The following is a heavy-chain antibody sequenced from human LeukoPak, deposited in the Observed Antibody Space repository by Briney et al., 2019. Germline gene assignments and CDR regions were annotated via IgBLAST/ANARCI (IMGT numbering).Heavy chain of an antibody. Sequence: SETLSLTCTVSGYSISSGYYWGWIRQPPGKGLEWIGSIYHSGSTYYNPSLKSRVTISVDTSKNQFSLKLSSVTAADTAVYYCARSPTVLLWFGSETHGAYFDYWGQGTLVTVSS. CDR3: ARSPTVLLWFGSETHGAYFDY. D-gene: IGHD3-10*01. CDR1: GYSISSGYY. V-gene: IGHV4-38-2*02. J-gene: IGHJ4*02. CDR2: IYHSGST.